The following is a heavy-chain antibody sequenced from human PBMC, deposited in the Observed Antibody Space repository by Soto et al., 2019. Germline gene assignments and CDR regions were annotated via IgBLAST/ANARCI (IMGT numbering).Heavy chain of an antibody. D-gene: IGHD6-6*01. CDR1: GGTFSSYT. CDR3: ASMSIAARRAATANWFDP. V-gene: IGHV1-69*02. J-gene: IGHJ5*02. Sequence: ASVKVSFKASGGTFSSYTISWVRQAPGQGLEWMGRIIPILGIANYAQKFQGRVTITADKSTSTAYMELSSLRSEDTAVYYCASMSIAARRAATANWFDPWGQGTLVTVSS. CDR2: IIPILGIA.